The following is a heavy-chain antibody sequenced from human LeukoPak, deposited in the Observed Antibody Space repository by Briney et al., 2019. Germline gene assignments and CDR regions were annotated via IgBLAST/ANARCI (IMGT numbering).Heavy chain of an antibody. Sequence: SVKVSCKASGYTFTSYYMHWVRQAPGQGLEWMGGIIPIFGTANYAQKFQGRVTITADESTSTAYMELSSLRSEDTAVYYCASGSSPYGDYEASWFDPWGQGTLVTVSS. J-gene: IGHJ5*02. CDR3: ASGSSPYGDYEASWFDP. D-gene: IGHD4-17*01. V-gene: IGHV1-69*13. CDR1: GYTFTSYY. CDR2: IIPIFGTA.